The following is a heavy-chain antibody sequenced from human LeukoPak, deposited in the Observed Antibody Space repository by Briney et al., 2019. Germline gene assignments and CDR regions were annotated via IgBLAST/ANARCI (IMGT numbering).Heavy chain of an antibody. CDR2: ISYDGSNK. CDR1: GFTFSSYA. CDR3: ASNYVHYYYYYGMDV. Sequence: GGSLRLSCAASGFTFSSYAMHWVRQAPGKGLEWVAVISYDGSNKYYADSVKGRFTISRDSSKNTLYLQMNSLRAEDTAVYYCASNYVHYYYYYGMDVWGQGTTVTVSS. D-gene: IGHD4-11*01. V-gene: IGHV3-30-3*01. J-gene: IGHJ6*02.